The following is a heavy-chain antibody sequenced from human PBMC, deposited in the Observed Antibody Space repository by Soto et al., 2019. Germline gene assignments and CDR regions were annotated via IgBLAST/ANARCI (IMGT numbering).Heavy chain of an antibody. V-gene: IGHV3-30*03. D-gene: IGHD2-8*02. Sequence: VQLVESGGGMVQPGRSLRLSCAASGFTVSSYGMHWVRQAPGKGLEWVAVISRDGGTKYYADSVKGRFTISRDNSRNTLFLEMNSLRGDDMAVYYCTGEVASGYWGQGTLVTVSS. CDR3: TGEVASGY. CDR1: GFTVSSYG. CDR2: ISRDGGTK. J-gene: IGHJ4*02.